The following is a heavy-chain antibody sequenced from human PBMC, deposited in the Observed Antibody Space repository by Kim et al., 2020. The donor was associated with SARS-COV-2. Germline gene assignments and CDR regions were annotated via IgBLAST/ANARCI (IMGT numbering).Heavy chain of an antibody. D-gene: IGHD4-17*01. V-gene: IGHV3-74*01. J-gene: IGHJ4*02. Sequence: GGSLRLSCVASGLAYRNFWMHWVRQVPGKGLVWVSGIDVAGSSTYYADSVKGRFTISRDNAKNTLYLQMHSLRSEDTAVYYCGTVFEYWGQGTLVTVSS. CDR2: IDVAGSST. CDR3: GTVFEY. CDR1: GLAYRNFW.